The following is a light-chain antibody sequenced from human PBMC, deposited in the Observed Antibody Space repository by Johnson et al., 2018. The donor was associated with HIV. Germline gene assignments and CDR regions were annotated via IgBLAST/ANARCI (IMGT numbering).Light chain of an antibody. Sequence: QSVLTQPPSVSAAPGQKVTISCSGSSSNIGDNYVSWYQQLPGTAPKLLIYENTKRPSGIPDRFSGSKSGTSATLGITGLQTGDEGDYYCGTWARSLSAGGVFGTGTKVTVL. V-gene: IGLV1-51*02. CDR1: SSNIGDNY. CDR3: GTWARSLSAGGV. J-gene: IGLJ1*01. CDR2: ENT.